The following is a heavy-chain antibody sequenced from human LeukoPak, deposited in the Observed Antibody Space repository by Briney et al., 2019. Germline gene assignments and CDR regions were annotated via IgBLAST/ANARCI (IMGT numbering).Heavy chain of an antibody. D-gene: IGHD3-22*01. Sequence: GRSLRLSCAASGFTFSSYGMNWVRQAPGQGLEWVSYISSTSGTIYYADSVKGRFTISRDNAKTSLFLQMDSLRDEDTAVYYCARDLWGTSGYRFDYWGQGTLVTVSS. CDR1: GFTFSSYG. CDR2: ISSTSGTI. V-gene: IGHV3-48*02. J-gene: IGHJ4*02. CDR3: ARDLWGTSGYRFDY.